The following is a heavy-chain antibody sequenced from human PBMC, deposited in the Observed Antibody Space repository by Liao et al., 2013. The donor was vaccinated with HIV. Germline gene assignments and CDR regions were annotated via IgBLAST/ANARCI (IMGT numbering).Heavy chain of an antibody. V-gene: IGHV4-59*10. CDR1: GGSFSGYY. J-gene: IGHJ4*02. D-gene: IGHD2-15*01. Sequence: QVQLQQWGAGLLKPSETLSLTCAVYGGSFSGYYWSWIRQPPGKGLEWIGRIYTSGSTNYNPSLKSRVTISIDTSKNQFSLKLSSVTAADTAVYYCAREDRNPYYFDYWGQGTLVTVSS. CDR3: AREDRNPYYFDY. CDR2: IYTSGST.